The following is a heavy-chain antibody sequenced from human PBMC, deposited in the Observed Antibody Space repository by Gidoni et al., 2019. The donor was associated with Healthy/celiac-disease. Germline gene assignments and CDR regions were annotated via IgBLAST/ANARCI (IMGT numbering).Heavy chain of an antibody. CDR3: ASDALGYCSSTSCYSAPFDY. D-gene: IGHD2-2*02. V-gene: IGHV4-38-2*02. J-gene: IGHJ4*02. CDR2: IYQSGST. CDR1: GYSIRSGYY. Sequence: QVQLQESGPGLVKPSETLSLTCTVSGYSIRSGYYWGWIRQPPGKGLEWIGSIYQSGSTYYNPSLKRRVTISVDTSKNQFSLKLSSVTAADTAVYYCASDALGYCSSTSCYSAPFDYWGQGTLVTVSS.